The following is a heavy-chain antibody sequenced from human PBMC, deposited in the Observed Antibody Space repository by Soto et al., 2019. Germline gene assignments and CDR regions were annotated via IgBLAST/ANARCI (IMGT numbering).Heavy chain of an antibody. CDR3: AHASGGRSLS. D-gene: IGHD1-26*01. J-gene: IGHJ5*02. CDR2: IYWDDTK. Sequence: QITLKESGPTLVKPTQTLTLTCTFSGFSLGTDRVGVGWIRQPPGKALEWLAVIYWDDTKTYRPSLKSRLTIATAPTKNPVALTMSRMVPVDTATYYCAHASGGRSLSWGQGTLVTVSS. CDR1: GFSLGTDRVG. V-gene: IGHV2-5*02.